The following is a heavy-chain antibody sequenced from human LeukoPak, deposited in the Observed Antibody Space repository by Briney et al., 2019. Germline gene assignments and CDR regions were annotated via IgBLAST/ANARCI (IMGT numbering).Heavy chain of an antibody. V-gene: IGHV3-23*01. CDR3: AKDLLVVPAAMRPPGWFDP. CDR2: ISGSGGST. D-gene: IGHD2-2*01. CDR1: GLTFSSYA. J-gene: IGHJ5*02. Sequence: GASLRLSCAASGLTFSSYAMSWVRQAPGKGLEWVSAISGSGGSTYYADSVKGRFTISRDNSKNTLYLQMNSLRAEDTAVYYCAKDLLVVPAAMRPPGWFDPWGQGTLVTVSS.